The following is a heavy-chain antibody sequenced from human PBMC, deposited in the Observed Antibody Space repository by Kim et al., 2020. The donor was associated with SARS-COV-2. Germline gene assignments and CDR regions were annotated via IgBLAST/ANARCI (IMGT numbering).Heavy chain of an antibody. Sequence: GGSLRLSCAASGFTFSSYGMHWVRQAPGKGLEWVAVISYDGSNKYYADSVKGRFTISRDNSKNTLYLQMNSLRAEDTAVYYCAKELRWFGELWGTEYYFDYWGQGTLVTVSS. CDR3: AKELRWFGELWGTEYYFDY. V-gene: IGHV3-30*18. CDR1: GFTFSSYG. D-gene: IGHD3-10*01. J-gene: IGHJ4*02. CDR2: ISYDGSNK.